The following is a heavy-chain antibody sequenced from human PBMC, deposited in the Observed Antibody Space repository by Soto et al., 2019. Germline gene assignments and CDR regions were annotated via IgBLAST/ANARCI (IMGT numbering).Heavy chain of an antibody. Sequence: SETLSLTCAVSGGSFTSNNWWTWVRQPPGKGLEWIGEIYRTGSTNYNPSLKSRVTISLDTSKNQFSLKLSSVTAADTAVYYCARAFDSSGNPFDPCGQGPLVT. CDR2: IYRTGST. V-gene: IGHV4-4*02. CDR1: GGSFTSNNW. J-gene: IGHJ5*02. D-gene: IGHD6-19*01. CDR3: ARAFDSSGNPFDP.